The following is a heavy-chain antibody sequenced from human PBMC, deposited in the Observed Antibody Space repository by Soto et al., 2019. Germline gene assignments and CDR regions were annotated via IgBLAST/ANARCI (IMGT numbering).Heavy chain of an antibody. J-gene: IGHJ5*02. CDR3: ARERPDGSRLDP. D-gene: IGHD6-13*01. V-gene: IGHV4-30-4*01. CDR1: GGSISSGDYY. CDR2: IYYSGST. Sequence: QVQPQESGPGLVKPSQTLSLTCTVSGGSISSGDYYWRWIRQPPGKGLEWIGYIYYSGSTYYNPSLKSRVTISVDTSKNQFSLKLSSVTAAYTAVYYCARERPDGSRLDPWGQGTLVTVSS.